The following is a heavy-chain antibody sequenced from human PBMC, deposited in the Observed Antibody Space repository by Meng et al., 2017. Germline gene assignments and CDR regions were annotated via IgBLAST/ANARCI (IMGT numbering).Heavy chain of an antibody. CDR1: GYSFTRFA. Sequence: ASVKVSCKTSGYSFTRFALHWVRQAPGQRLEWMGWINGGNGNTIYSQKFQDRVTITRDTSASTAYMELSSLRSEDTAVYSCASGNYDILTRYYMFLDFWAQGTLVTVSS. CDR3: ASGNYDILTRYYMFLDF. CDR2: INGGNGNT. J-gene: IGHJ4*02. V-gene: IGHV1-3*01. D-gene: IGHD3-9*01.